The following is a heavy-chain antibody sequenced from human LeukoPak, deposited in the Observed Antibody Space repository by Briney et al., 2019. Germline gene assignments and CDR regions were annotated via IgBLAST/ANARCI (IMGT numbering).Heavy chain of an antibody. Sequence: PGGSLRLSCAASGFTFSNAWMSWVRQAPGKGLEWVSYISSSSSTIYYADSVKGRFTISRDNAKNSLYLQMNSLRAEDTAVYYCARVLGGYDLMGYFDYWGQGTLVTVSS. CDR2: ISSSSSTI. J-gene: IGHJ4*02. V-gene: IGHV3-48*04. CDR1: GFTFSNAW. D-gene: IGHD5-12*01. CDR3: ARVLGGYDLMGYFDY.